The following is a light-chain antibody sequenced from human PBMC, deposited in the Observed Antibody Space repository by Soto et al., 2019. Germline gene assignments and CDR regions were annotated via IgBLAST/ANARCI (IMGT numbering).Light chain of an antibody. V-gene: IGKV3-20*01. CDR1: QSIARNY. Sequence: EILLTQSPDTLSLSPGERATLSCRASQSIARNYLAWYQHKPGQAPRLLIYDASNRATGIPDRFSGSGSGTDFTLTISRLESEDFAVYFCHQCATSPLTFGGGTKVEIK. J-gene: IGKJ4*01. CDR2: DAS. CDR3: HQCATSPLT.